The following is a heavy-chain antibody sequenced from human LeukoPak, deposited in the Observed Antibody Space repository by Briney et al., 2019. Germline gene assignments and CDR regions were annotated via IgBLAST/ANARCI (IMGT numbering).Heavy chain of an antibody. CDR1: GGSINTANYY. CDR2: IYYSETT. Sequence: RPSETPSLTCTVSGGSINTANYYWGWLRQPPGRGLEWIGSIYYSETTYDNPSLKSRVTISIETSKNQFSLRLSSVTASDTAVYYCARQRADYYYYYVDVWGEGTTVAVS. V-gene: IGHV4-39*01. CDR3: ARQRADYYYYYVDV. J-gene: IGHJ6*03.